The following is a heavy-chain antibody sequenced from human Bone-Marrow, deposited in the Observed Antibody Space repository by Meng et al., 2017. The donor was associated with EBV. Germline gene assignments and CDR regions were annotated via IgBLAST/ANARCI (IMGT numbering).Heavy chain of an antibody. Sequence: QLQLTGSGSGLGKPSQTLSLTGVVSGGSIASGGYSWSWIRQPPGKGLEWIGYIYHSGSTSYNPSLKSRVTISVDRSKNQFSLKLNSVTAADTAVYYCARGDDSSGLDYWGQGTLVTVSS. V-gene: IGHV4-30-2*01. CDR2: IYHSGST. CDR3: ARGDDSSGLDY. D-gene: IGHD3-22*01. CDR1: GGSIASGGYS. J-gene: IGHJ4*02.